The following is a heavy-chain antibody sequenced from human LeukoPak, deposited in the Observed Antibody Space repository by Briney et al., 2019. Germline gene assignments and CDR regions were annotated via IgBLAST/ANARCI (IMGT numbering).Heavy chain of an antibody. CDR3: AREPNGWYYFDY. V-gene: IGHV4-61*01. Sequence: PSETLSLTCTVSGGSISSSSYYWGWIRQPPGKGLEWIGYIYYSGITNYNPSLTSRVTISVDTSKNQFSLKLSSVTAADTAVYYCAREPNGWYYFDYWGRGTLVTVSS. J-gene: IGHJ4*02. CDR1: GGSISSSSYY. CDR2: IYYSGIT. D-gene: IGHD6-19*01.